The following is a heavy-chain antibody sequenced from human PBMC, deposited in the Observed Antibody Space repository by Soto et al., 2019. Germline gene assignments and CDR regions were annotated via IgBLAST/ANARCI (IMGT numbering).Heavy chain of an antibody. D-gene: IGHD2-15*01. CDR1: GFNFSSYA. CDR2: ISGSGGST. Sequence: GGSIRLSCAASGFNFSSYAMSWVSQAPGKGLEWVSAISGSGGSTYYADSVKGRFTISRDNSKNTLYLQMNSLRAEDTAVYYCAKDGDIVVVVAAYFDYWGQGTLVTVSS. V-gene: IGHV3-23*01. CDR3: AKDGDIVVVVAAYFDY. J-gene: IGHJ4*02.